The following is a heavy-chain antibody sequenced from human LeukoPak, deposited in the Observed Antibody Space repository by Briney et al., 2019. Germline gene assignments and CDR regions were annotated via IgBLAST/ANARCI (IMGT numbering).Heavy chain of an antibody. J-gene: IGHJ5*02. CDR2: INHSGST. D-gene: IGHD5-24*01. Sequence: PSETLSLTCAVYGGSFSGYYWSWIRQPPGKGPEWIGEINHSGSTNYNPSLKSRVTISVDTSKNQFSLKLSSVTAADTAVYYCARSLKRWLQLMGTNWFDPWGQGTLVTVSS. CDR1: GGSFSGYY. V-gene: IGHV4-34*01. CDR3: ARSLKRWLQLMGTNWFDP.